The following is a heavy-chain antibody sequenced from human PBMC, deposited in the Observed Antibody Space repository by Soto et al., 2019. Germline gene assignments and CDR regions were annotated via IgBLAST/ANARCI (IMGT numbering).Heavy chain of an antibody. D-gene: IGHD2-15*01. V-gene: IGHV1-69*02. J-gene: IGHJ6*03. CDR1: GGTFSSYT. CDR3: AIVYCSGGSCSRNQRYYYYYMDV. CDR2: IIPILGIA. Sequence: QVQLVQSGAEVKKPGSSVKVSCKASGGTFSSYTISWVRQAPGQGLEWMGRIIPILGIANYAKKFQGRVTITEDKSTSTAYMELSSLRAEDTAVYYCAIVYCSGGSCSRNQRYYYYYMDVWGKGTTVNVSS.